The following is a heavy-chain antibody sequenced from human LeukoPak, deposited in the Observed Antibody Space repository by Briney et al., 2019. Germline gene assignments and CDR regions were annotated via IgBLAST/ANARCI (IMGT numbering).Heavy chain of an antibody. V-gene: IGHV3-20*04. CDR1: GFTFSSYS. Sequence: GGSLRLSCAASGFTFSSYSMSWVRQAPGKGLEWVSGINWNGGSTGYADSVKGRFTISRDNAKNSLYLQMNSLRAEDTALYYCARDLGYYMDVWGKGTTVTVSS. CDR3: ARDLGYYMDV. D-gene: IGHD3-10*01. J-gene: IGHJ6*03. CDR2: INWNGGST.